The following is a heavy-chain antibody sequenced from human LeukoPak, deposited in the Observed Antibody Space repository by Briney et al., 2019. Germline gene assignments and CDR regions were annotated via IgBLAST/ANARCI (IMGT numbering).Heavy chain of an antibody. D-gene: IGHD6-19*01. CDR2: ISTSGDST. CDR3: VKNGWLDY. Sequence: PGGSLRLSCAASGFTFNRNNMNWVRQAPGKGLEWVAYISTSGDSTKYADSVEGRFTISRDNVENSLYLLMNSLRVDDTAVYYCVKNGWLDYWGQGIVVTVSS. V-gene: IGHV3-21*01. J-gene: IGHJ4*02. CDR1: GFTFNRNN.